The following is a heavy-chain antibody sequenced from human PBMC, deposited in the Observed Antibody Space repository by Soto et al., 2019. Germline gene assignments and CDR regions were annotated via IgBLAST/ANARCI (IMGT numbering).Heavy chain of an antibody. J-gene: IGHJ6*02. CDR2: ISYDGSNK. CDR3: ARDLYDYGMDV. CDR1: GFTFSSYA. Sequence: QVQLVESGGGVVQPGRSLRLSCAASGFTFSSYAMHWVRQAPGKGLGWVAVISYDGSNKYYADSVKGRFTISRDNSKNTLYLQMNSLRAEDTAVYYCARDLYDYGMDVWGQGTTVTVSS. V-gene: IGHV3-30-3*01.